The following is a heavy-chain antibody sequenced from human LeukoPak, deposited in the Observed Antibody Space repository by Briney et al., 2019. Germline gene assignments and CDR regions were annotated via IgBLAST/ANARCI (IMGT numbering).Heavy chain of an antibody. CDR2: ISAYNGNT. V-gene: IGHV1-18*01. J-gene: IGHJ4*02. CDR3: ARAPVNSYGGNPHFDY. Sequence: ASVKVSCKASGGTFSSYAISWVRQAPGQGLEWMGWISAYNGNTNYAQKLQGRVTMTTDTSTSTAYMELRSLRSDDTAVYYCARAPVNSYGGNPHFDYWGQGTLVTVSS. CDR1: GGTFSSYA. D-gene: IGHD4-23*01.